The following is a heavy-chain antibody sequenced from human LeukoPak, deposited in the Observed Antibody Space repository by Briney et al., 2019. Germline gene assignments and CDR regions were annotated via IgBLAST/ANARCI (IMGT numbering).Heavy chain of an antibody. D-gene: IGHD3-3*01. CDR3: ARESVSYYDFWSGSFDY. CDR2: ISSSSSYI. J-gene: IGHJ4*02. V-gene: IGHV3-21*01. Sequence: GGSLRLSCAASGFTFSSYSMNWVRQAPGKGLGWVSSISSSSSYIYYADSVKGRFTISRDNAKNSLYLQMNSLRAEDTAVYYCARESVSYYDFWSGSFDYWGQGTLVTVSS. CDR1: GFTFSSYS.